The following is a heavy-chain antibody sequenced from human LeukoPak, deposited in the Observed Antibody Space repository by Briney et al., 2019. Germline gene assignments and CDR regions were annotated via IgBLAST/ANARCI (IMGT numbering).Heavy chain of an antibody. CDR2: INANSGDT. D-gene: IGHD5-12*01. V-gene: IGHV1-2*02. Sequence: ATVKVSCKASGYTFTRYYMHWVRQAPGQGLEWMGLINANSGDTNYAQNFQGRVTMTRNTSISTAYMELSRLRSDDTAVYYCASVVATGGYWGQGTLVTVSS. J-gene: IGHJ4*02. CDR3: ASVVATGGY. CDR1: GYTFTRYY.